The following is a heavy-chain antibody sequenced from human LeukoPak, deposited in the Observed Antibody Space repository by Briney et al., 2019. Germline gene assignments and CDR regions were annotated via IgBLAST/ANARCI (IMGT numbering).Heavy chain of an antibody. CDR1: GGTFSSYA. Sequence: GSSVKVSFKASGGTFSSYAISWVRQAPGQGLEWMGRIIPIFGTANYTQKFQGRVTITTDESTSTAYMELSSLRSEDTAVYYCARGDVAARTLDYYYYMDVWGKGTTVTVSS. CDR3: ARGDVAARTLDYYYYMDV. CDR2: IIPIFGTA. V-gene: IGHV1-69*05. J-gene: IGHJ6*03. D-gene: IGHD6-6*01.